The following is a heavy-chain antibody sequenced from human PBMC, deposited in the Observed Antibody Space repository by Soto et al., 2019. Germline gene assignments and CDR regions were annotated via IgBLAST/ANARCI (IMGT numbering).Heavy chain of an antibody. V-gene: IGHV4-59*01. D-gene: IGHD3-22*01. CDR1: GGSISSYY. Sequence: SSETLSLTCTVSGGSISSYYWSWIRQPPGKGLEWIGYIYYSGSTNYNPSLKSRVTISVDTSKNQFSLKLSSVTAADTAVYYCARHYYDSSGYYYGRLRNAFDIWGQGTMVTVSS. CDR3: ARHYYDSSGYYYGRLRNAFDI. CDR2: IYYSGST. J-gene: IGHJ3*02.